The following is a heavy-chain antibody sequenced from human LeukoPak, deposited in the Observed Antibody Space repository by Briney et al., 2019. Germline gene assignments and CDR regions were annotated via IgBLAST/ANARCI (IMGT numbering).Heavy chain of an antibody. CDR3: ARDDASKYWFDP. CDR1: GSTFSSYA. J-gene: IGHJ5*02. V-gene: IGHV1-69*13. CDR2: IIPIFGTA. Sequence: GASVKVSCKASGSTFSSYAISWVRQAPGQGPEWMGGIIPIFGTANYAQKFQGRVTITADESTSTAYMELSSLRSEDTAVYYCARDDASKYWFDPWGQGTLVTVSS.